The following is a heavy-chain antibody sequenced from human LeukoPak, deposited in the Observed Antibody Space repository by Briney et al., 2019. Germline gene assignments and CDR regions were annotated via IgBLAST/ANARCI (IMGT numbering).Heavy chain of an antibody. V-gene: IGHV3-23*01. CDR2: LSGSGGST. Sequence: GGSLRLSCAASGFTFSSYAMSWVRQAPGKGLEWVSALSGSGGSTYYADSVKGRFTIARDNSKNTLYLQMNSLRAEDTAVYYCAKWAGGLYDSSGYCDYWGQGTLVTVSS. CDR3: AKWAGGLYDSSGYCDY. J-gene: IGHJ4*02. CDR1: GFTFSSYA. D-gene: IGHD3-22*01.